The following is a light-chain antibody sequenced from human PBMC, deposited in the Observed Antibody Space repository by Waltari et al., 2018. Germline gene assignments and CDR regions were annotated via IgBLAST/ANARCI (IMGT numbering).Light chain of an antibody. CDR2: DAS. V-gene: IGKV1-33*01. J-gene: IGKJ4*01. CDR1: QDISNY. CDR3: QQYDNLPLT. Sequence: DIEMTQSQPSLSAYVGDRVTITCQASQDISNYLNWYQQKPGKAPKLLIYDASNLETGVPSRFSGSGSGTDFTFTISSLQPEDIATYYCQQYDNLPLTFGGGTKVEIK.